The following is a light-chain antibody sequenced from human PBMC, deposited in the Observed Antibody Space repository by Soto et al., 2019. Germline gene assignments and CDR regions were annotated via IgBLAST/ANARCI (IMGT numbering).Light chain of an antibody. V-gene: IGKV3-20*01. CDR2: GAA. Sequence: ESVLTQSPGTLSLSPGERVTLSCRASQTLSSNFLAWYQQRPGQAPSLLIYGAANRATGVPDRFSRGGSGTDFTLTISRLAADDLAVYYCQQFGSAPRTFGQGTKGEIK. CDR1: QTLSSNF. J-gene: IGKJ1*01. CDR3: QQFGSAPRT.